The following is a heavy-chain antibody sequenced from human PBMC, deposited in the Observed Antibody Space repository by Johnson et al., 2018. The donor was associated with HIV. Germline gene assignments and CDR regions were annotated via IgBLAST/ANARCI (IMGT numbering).Heavy chain of an antibody. D-gene: IGHD1-26*01. CDR3: AKDRPRGWELQGGAVDI. CDR1: GFTFSSYA. Sequence: QVQLVEPGGGVVQPGRSLRLSCAASGFTFSSYAMHWVRQAPGKGLEWVSAIGGSGGRTHSADSVKGRFTISRDNSKNTLYLQMNSLRAEDPAMYYWAKDRPRGWELQGGAVDIWGQGTMVTVSS. J-gene: IGHJ3*02. V-gene: IGHV3-NL1*01. CDR2: IGGSGGRT.